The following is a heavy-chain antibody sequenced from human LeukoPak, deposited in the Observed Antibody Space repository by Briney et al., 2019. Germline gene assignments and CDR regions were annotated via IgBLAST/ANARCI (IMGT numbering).Heavy chain of an antibody. J-gene: IGHJ6*02. CDR2: IYSGGST. V-gene: IGHV3-53*01. CDR1: GFTVSSNY. CDR3: ARAESGYSYGYIYYYGMDV. D-gene: IGHD5-18*01. Sequence: GRSLRLSCAASGFTVSSNYMSWVRQAPGKGLEWVSVIYSGGSTYYANSVKGRFTISRDNSKNTLYLQMNSLRAEDTAVYYCARAESGYSYGYIYYYGMDVWGQGTTVTVSS.